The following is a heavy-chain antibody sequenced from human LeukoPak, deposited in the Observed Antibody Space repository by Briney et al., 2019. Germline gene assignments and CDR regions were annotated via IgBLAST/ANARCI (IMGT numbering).Heavy chain of an antibody. CDR2: IYHTGST. D-gene: IGHD3-10*01. Sequence: SETLSLTCTISGGSVSDYYWSWIRQSPGKGLEWIGYIYHTGSTSYSPSLKSRVTISVDTSKNQFSLKVISMTAADTAVYYCTKSDGYGLIRICGRGTMVTVSS. V-gene: IGHV4-59*02. J-gene: IGHJ3*02. CDR3: TKSDGYGLIRI. CDR1: GGSVSDYY.